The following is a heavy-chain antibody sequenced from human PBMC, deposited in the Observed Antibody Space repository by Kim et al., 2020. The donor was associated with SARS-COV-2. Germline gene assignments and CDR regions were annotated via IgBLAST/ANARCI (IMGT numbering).Heavy chain of an antibody. V-gene: IGHV4-59*08. D-gene: IGHD4-17*01. CDR3: ARNYGDYLSPYYYYGMDV. J-gene: IGHJ6*02. Sequence: PPGKGLEWIGYIYYRGSTNYNPSLKSRGTISVDTSKNQFSLKLSSVTAADTAVYYCARNYGDYLSPYYYYGMDVWGQGTTVTVSS. CDR2: IYYRGST.